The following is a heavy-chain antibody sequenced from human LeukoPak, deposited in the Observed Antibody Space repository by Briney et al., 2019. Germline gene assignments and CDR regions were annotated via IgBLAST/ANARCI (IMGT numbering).Heavy chain of an antibody. CDR2: IYSGYNT. V-gene: IGHV3-66*01. CDR3: ARVISRGWTFDY. D-gene: IGHD6-19*01. Sequence: GGSLRLSCAPSGFTVSSNSMSWVRQAPGKGLEWVSVIYSGYNTYYADSVKGRFTISRDNSKNTLYLQMNSLRAEDTAVYYCARVISRGWTFDYWGQGALVTVSS. CDR1: GFTVSSNS. J-gene: IGHJ4*02.